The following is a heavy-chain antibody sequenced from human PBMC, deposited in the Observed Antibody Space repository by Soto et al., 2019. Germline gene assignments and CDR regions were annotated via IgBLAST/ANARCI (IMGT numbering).Heavy chain of an antibody. D-gene: IGHD5-12*01. Sequence: EVQLLESGGGLVQPGGSLRLSCAASEFTFNYYAMSWVRQAPEKGLEWVSAISGSGGGTYYADSVKGRFTISRDNSKNTLYLQMNSLRAEDTAVYYCAKGVATINPGRIDYWGQGTLVTVSS. CDR2: ISGSGGGT. CDR1: EFTFNYYA. J-gene: IGHJ4*02. CDR3: AKGVATINPGRIDY. V-gene: IGHV3-23*01.